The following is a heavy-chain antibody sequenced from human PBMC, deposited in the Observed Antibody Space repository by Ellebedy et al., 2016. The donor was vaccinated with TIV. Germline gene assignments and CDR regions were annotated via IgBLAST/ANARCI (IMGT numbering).Heavy chain of an antibody. V-gene: IGHV1-3*01. CDR3: ARGAWFGELLTDY. D-gene: IGHD3-10*01. CDR1: GYNFTSYA. J-gene: IGHJ4*02. Sequence: AASVKVSCKASGYNFTSYAMHWVRQAPGQRLEWMGWINAGNGNTKYSQKFQGRVTITRDTSASTAYMELSSLRSEDTAVYYCARGAWFGELLTDYWGQGTLVTVSS. CDR2: INAGNGNT.